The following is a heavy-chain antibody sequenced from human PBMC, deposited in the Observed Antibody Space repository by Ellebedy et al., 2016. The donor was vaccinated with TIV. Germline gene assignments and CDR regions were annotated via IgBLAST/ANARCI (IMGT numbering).Heavy chain of an antibody. D-gene: IGHD3-9*01. CDR1: GGSISSYY. Sequence: MPSETLSLTCTVSGGSISSYYWSWIRQPPGKGLEWIGYIYHSGSTNYNPSLKSRVTISVDTSKNQFSLKLSSVTAADTAVYYCARSLPHYDILTGYQYWYFDLWGRGTLVTVSS. J-gene: IGHJ2*01. CDR2: IYHSGST. V-gene: IGHV4-59*08. CDR3: ARSLPHYDILTGYQYWYFDL.